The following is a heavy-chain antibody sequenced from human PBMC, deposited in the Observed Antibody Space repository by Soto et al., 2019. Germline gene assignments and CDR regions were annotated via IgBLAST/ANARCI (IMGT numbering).Heavy chain of an antibody. CDR1: GGTFSSYA. Sequence: SVKVSCKASGGTFSSYAISWVRQAPGQGLEWMGGIIPIFGTANYAQKFQGRVTITADESTSTAYMELSSLRSEDTSVYYCARDLDSSSSYYYYGMDVWGQGTTVTVSS. CDR3: ARDLDSSSSYYYYGMDV. J-gene: IGHJ6*02. V-gene: IGHV1-69*13. CDR2: IIPIFGTA. D-gene: IGHD6-6*01.